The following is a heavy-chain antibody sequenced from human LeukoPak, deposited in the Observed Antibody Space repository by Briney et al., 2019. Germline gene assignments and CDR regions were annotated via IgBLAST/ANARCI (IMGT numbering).Heavy chain of an antibody. CDR2: IKSKTDGGTT. J-gene: IGHJ4*02. V-gene: IGHV3-15*07. CDR1: GFTFSNAW. CDR3: TTDLRDDFDFWSGYLIDY. Sequence: PGGSLRLSCAASGFTFSNAWMNWVRQAPGKGLEWIGRIKSKTDGGTTDYSAPVKGRFTISRDDSKNTLYLQMNSLKTEDTAVHYCTTDLRDDFDFWSGYLIDYWGQGTLVTVSS. D-gene: IGHD3-3*01.